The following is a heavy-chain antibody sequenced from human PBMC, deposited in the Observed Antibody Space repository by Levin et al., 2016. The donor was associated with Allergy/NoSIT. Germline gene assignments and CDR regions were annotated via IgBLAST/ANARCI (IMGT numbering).Heavy chain of an antibody. CDR2: ISVYSGDT. D-gene: IGHD2-15*01. V-gene: IGHV1-18*01. CDR1: GYTFTDHG. Sequence: ASVKVSCKASGYTFTDHGISWVRQAPGQGLEWMGWISVYSGDTKYADKLQGRVTMTTDTSTSTAYMELRSLKSDDTAVYYCVRSESIVVGGFRNWGQGTQVTVSS. J-gene: IGHJ4*02. CDR3: VRSESIVVGGFRN.